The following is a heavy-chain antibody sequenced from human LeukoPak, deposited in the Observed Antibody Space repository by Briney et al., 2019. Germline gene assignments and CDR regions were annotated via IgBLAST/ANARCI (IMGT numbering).Heavy chain of an antibody. CDR3: ARGVGGYGDYVSHRDRNWFDP. D-gene: IGHD4-17*01. J-gene: IGHJ5*02. CDR1: GGSFSGYY. V-gene: IGHV4-34*01. Sequence: SETLSLTCAVYGGSFSGYYWSWIRQPPGKGLEWIGEINHSGSTNYNPSLKSRVTISVDTSKNQFSLKLSSVTAADTAVYYCARGVGGYGDYVSHRDRNWFDPWGQGTLVTVSS. CDR2: INHSGST.